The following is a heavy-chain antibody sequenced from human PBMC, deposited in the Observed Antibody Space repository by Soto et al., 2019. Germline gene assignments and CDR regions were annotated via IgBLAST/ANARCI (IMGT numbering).Heavy chain of an antibody. V-gene: IGHV1-69*01. Sequence: QVQLVQSGAEVKKPGSSVKVSCKASGGTFSSYAISWVRQAPGQGLEWMGGIIPIFGTANYAQKFQGRVTITADETTSKAYMELSSLRSEDTAVYYCARDPPRYYDSSGYSPYWGQGTLVTVSS. CDR3: ARDPPRYYDSSGYSPY. J-gene: IGHJ4*02. CDR1: GGTFSSYA. CDR2: IIPIFGTA. D-gene: IGHD3-22*01.